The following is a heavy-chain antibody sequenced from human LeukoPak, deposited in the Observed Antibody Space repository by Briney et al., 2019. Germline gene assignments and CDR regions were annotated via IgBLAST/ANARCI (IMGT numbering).Heavy chain of an antibody. D-gene: IGHD2/OR15-2a*01. V-gene: IGHV3-74*01. J-gene: IGHJ3*02. CDR3: LTIVETTFDAFDI. CDR2: INPDDKSA. CDR1: GFTFSKHW. Sequence: PGGSLRLSCAASGFTFSKHWLHWLRQAPGKGLVWVSRINPDDKSASYADSVKGRFTIARDDARKTLYLQMNSLRAEDTAVYYCLTIVETTFDAFDIWGQGTMVTVSS.